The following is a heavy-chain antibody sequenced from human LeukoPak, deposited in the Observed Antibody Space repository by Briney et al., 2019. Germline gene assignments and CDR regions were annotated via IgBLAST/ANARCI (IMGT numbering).Heavy chain of an antibody. Sequence: VASVKVSCKASGYTFTSYDINWVRQASGQGLEWMGWMNPNSGNTAYAQKFQGRVTMTRNTSISTAYMELRSLRSEDTAVYYCAREVEYGGNVDYWGQGSLVTVSS. J-gene: IGHJ4*02. V-gene: IGHV1-8*01. CDR3: AREVEYGGNVDY. D-gene: IGHD4/OR15-4a*01. CDR1: GYTFTSYD. CDR2: MNPNSGNT.